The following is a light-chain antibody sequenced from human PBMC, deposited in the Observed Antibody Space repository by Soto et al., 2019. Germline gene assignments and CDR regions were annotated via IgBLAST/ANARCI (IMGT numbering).Light chain of an antibody. CDR2: EVS. J-gene: IGLJ2*01. V-gene: IGLV2-14*01. Sequence: HSALTQPASVSGSPGQSITISCTGTSSDVGGYNYVSWYQQHPGKAPKLMIYEVSNRPSGVSNRFSGSKSGNTASLTISGLQAEDEADYYCSSYTTSSTLYVVFGGGTQLTVL. CDR3: SSYTTSSTLYVV. CDR1: SSDVGGYNY.